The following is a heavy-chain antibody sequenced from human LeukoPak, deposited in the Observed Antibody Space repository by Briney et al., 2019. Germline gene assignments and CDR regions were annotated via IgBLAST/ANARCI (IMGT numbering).Heavy chain of an antibody. J-gene: IGHJ4*02. V-gene: IGHV3-23*01. CDR1: GFTFSSSA. Sequence: GGSLRLSCAASGFTFSSSAMSWVRQAPGKGLEWVSSITDSGDGTYYADSVKGQLTISRDDSKKTLYLQMNSLRAEDTAVYYCAKASPVATRWGQGTLVTVSS. CDR2: ITDSGDGT. CDR3: AKASPVATR. D-gene: IGHD2-15*01.